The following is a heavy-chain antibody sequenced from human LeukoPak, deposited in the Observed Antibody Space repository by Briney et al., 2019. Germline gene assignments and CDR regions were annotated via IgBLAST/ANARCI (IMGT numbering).Heavy chain of an antibody. V-gene: IGHV5-51*01. Sequence: GESLKISCKGSGYSFTSYWIGWMRQMPGKGLEWMGIIYPGDSDTRYSPSFQGQVTISADKSISTAYLQWSSLKASDTAMYYCARGPGGYCSGGSCLNHFDYWGQGTLVTVSS. CDR2: IYPGDSDT. J-gene: IGHJ4*02. CDR3: ARGPGGYCSGGSCLNHFDY. CDR1: GYSFTSYW. D-gene: IGHD2-15*01.